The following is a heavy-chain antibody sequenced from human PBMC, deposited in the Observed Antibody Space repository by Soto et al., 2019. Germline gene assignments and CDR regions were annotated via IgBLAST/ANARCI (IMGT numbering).Heavy chain of an antibody. Sequence: GGSLRLSCAASGFTFSSYWMSWVRQAPGKGLEWVANIKQDGSEKYYVDSVKGRFTISRDNAKNSLYLQMNSLRAEDTAVYYGARGNCSSTSCYGGANAFDIWGQGTMVTVSS. CDR3: ARGNCSSTSCYGGANAFDI. D-gene: IGHD2-2*01. CDR2: IKQDGSEK. CDR1: GFTFSSYW. V-gene: IGHV3-7*01. J-gene: IGHJ3*02.